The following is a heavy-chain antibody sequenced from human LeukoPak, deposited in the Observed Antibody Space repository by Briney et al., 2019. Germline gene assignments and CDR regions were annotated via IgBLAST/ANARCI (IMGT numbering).Heavy chain of an antibody. V-gene: IGHV3-23*01. CDR2: ISGSGGST. Sequence: GGSLRLSCAASGFTFSSYAMSWVRQAPGKGLEWVSAISGSGGSTYYADSVKGRFTISRDNSKNTLYLQMNSLRAEDTAVYYRAKDSAARRGYFDYWGQGTLVTVSS. J-gene: IGHJ4*02. CDR3: AKDSAARRGYFDY. D-gene: IGHD6-6*01. CDR1: GFTFSSYA.